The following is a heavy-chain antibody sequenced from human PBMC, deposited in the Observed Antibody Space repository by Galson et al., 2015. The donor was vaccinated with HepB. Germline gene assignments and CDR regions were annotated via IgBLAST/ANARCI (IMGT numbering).Heavy chain of an antibody. D-gene: IGHD2-2*01. V-gene: IGHV1-69*10. J-gene: IGHJ6*03. CDR1: GGTFSSYA. CDR3: ARGLPAANYYYYMGV. CDR2: IIPILGIA. Sequence: SVKVSCKASGGTFSSYAISWVRQAPGQGLEWMGGIIPILGIANYAQKFQGRVTITADKSTSTAYMELSSLRSEDTAVYYCARGLPAANYYYYMGVWGKGTTVTVSS.